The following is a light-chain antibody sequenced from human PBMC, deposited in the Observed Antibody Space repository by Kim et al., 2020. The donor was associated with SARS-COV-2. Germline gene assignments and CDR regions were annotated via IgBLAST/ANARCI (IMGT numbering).Light chain of an antibody. Sequence: SYELTQPPSVSVAPGKTATITCGGNNIGSKSVHWYQQKPGQAPVLFIYFDNVRPSGIPERFSGSNYGTTATLTISRVEAGDEADYYCQVWDSRGAQYVFGSGTKVNDL. CDR2: FDN. CDR1: NIGSKS. J-gene: IGLJ1*01. V-gene: IGLV3-21*04. CDR3: QVWDSRGAQYV.